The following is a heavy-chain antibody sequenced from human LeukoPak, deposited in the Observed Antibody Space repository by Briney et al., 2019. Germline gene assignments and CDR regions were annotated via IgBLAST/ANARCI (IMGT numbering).Heavy chain of an antibody. J-gene: IGHJ4*02. CDR1: GYILSNYD. D-gene: IGHD6-6*01. CDR3: ARAFSASSSTIDC. V-gene: IGHV1-3*01. Sequence: ASVKVSCKTSGYILSNYDINWVRQAPGQGLEWMGWVSGGNGNTKYSEKFQGRITITRDTSATTAYLELSSLRSEDSTVYFCARAFSASSSTIDCWGQGTLVIVSP. CDR2: VSGGNGNT.